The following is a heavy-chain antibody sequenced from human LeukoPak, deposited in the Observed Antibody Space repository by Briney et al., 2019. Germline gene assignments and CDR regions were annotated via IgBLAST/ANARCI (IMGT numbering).Heavy chain of an antibody. J-gene: IGHJ6*03. D-gene: IGHD1-26*01. V-gene: IGHV1-69*05. CDR3: ARESLSRGELLPPGYYYMDV. CDR1: GGTFSSYA. Sequence: SVKVSCKASGGTFSSYAISWVRQAPGQGLEWMGGIIPIFGAANYAQKFQGRVTITTDESTSTAYMELSSLRSEDTAVYYCARESLSRGELLPPGYYYMDVWGKGTTVTVSS. CDR2: IIPIFGAA.